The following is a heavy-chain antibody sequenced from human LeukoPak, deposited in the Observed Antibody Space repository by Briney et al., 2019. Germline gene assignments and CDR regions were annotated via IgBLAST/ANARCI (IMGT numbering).Heavy chain of an antibody. CDR3: ARGTGAHGDN. CDR1: GYTFTGYY. CDR2: INPNSGVT. D-gene: IGHD1-14*01. V-gene: IGHV1-2*06. Sequence: ASVKVSCKASGYTFTGYYMHWVRQSPGHGLEWLGRINPNSGVTNYAQKCHGRVTMTRDTSISTAYMELSRLRSDDTAVYYCARGTGAHGDNWGQGTLVTVSS. J-gene: IGHJ4*02.